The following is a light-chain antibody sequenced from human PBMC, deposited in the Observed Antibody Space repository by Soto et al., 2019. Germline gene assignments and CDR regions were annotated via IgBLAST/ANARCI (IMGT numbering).Light chain of an antibody. CDR1: SSDVGSYNL. CDR3: CSYARSSTWV. CDR2: EGS. Sequence: QSALTQPASVSGSPGQSITISCTGTSSDVGSYNLVSWYQQHPGKAPKLMIYEGSKRPSGVSNRFSGSKSGNTASLTISGLQAEDEADCYCCSYARSSTWVFGGGTKVTVL. V-gene: IGLV2-23*01. J-gene: IGLJ3*02.